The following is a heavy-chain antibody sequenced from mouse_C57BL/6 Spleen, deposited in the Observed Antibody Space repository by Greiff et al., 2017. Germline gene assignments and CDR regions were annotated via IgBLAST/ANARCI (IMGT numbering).Heavy chain of an antibody. V-gene: IGHV1-15*01. J-gene: IGHJ3*01. CDR1: GYTFTDYE. CDR2: IDPETGGT. D-gene: IGHD2-5*01. Sequence: VQLQQSGAELVRPGASVTLSCKASGYTFTDYEMHWVKQTPVHGLEWIGAIDPETGGTAYNQKFKGKAILTADKSSSTAYMELRSLTSEDSAVYYCTRDSNLTSFASGAKGLWSLSLQ. CDR3: TRDSNLTSFAS.